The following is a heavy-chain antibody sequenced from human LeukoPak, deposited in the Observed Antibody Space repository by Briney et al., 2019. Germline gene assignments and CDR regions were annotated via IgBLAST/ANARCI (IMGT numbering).Heavy chain of an antibody. CDR2: IKQDGTEK. CDR1: TFAFSSYW. CDR3: ARGSGKPFDY. D-gene: IGHD1-14*01. J-gene: IGHJ4*02. Sequence: GGSLRLSRAASTFAFSSYWMSWVRQAPGKGLEWVANIKQDGTEKYYVDSVKGRFTISRDNAKNSLYLQMNSLRAEDTAVYYCARGSGKPFDYWGQGTLVTVSS. V-gene: IGHV3-7*01.